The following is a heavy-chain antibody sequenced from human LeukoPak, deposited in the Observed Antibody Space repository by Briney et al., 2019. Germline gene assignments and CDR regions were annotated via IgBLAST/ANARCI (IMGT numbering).Heavy chain of an antibody. CDR1: GFTFSSYD. Sequence: GGSLRLSCAAFGFTFSSYDMHWVRQATGKGLEWVSAIGTAGDTYYPGSVKGRFTISRENAKNSLYLQMNSLRAGDTAVYYCAKGKDQYDFWSGSTFDYWGQGTLVTVSS. V-gene: IGHV3-13*01. CDR2: IGTAGDT. D-gene: IGHD3-3*01. CDR3: AKGKDQYDFWSGSTFDY. J-gene: IGHJ4*02.